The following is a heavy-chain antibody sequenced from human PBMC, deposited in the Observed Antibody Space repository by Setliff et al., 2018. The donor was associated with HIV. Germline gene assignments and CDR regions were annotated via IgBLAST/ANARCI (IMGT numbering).Heavy chain of an antibody. V-gene: IGHV3-7*03. CDR1: GFTFNTYA. J-gene: IGHJ6*03. CDR2: IKKDGREK. Sequence: GGSLRLSCAASGFTFNTYAMSWVRQAPGKGLEWVATIKKDGREKYYVDSVKGRFTISRDNARTSLYLEMTNLKVEDTAVYFCARNPKTIHFYYYMDVWGKGTTVTVSS. CDR3: ARNPKTIHFYYYMDV.